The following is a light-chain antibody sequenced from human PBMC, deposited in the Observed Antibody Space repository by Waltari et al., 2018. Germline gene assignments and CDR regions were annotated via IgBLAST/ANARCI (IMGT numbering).Light chain of an antibody. Sequence: DIQLTQSPSSLSASVGARVTISCRESQYISTSLNWYQQKPGKPPKVLIYAASTLQSGVPSRFSGSGSGTDFTLTISSLEFEDFATYFCQQSYNAPPWTFGQGTKVEIK. CDR1: QYISTS. CDR2: AAS. J-gene: IGKJ1*01. V-gene: IGKV1-39*01. CDR3: QQSYNAPPWT.